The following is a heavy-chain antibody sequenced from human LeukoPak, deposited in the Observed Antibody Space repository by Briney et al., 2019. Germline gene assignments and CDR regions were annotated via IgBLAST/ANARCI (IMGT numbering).Heavy chain of an antibody. CDR3: ATPPVGGYTGDDPFDY. CDR2: IRDKANSYAT. CDR1: GFIFSNSA. V-gene: IGHV3-73*01. J-gene: IGHJ4*02. D-gene: IGHD5-12*01. Sequence: GGSLKPSCAASGFIFSNSAMHWVRQAPGKGLEWVGQIRDKANSYATDYGASLEGRFTISRDDSKSTVYLQMNSLKTEDTAVYYCATPPVGGYTGDDPFDYWGQGTLVTVFS.